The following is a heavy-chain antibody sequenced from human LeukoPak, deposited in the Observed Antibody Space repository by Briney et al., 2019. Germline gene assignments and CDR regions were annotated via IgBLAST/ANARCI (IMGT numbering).Heavy chain of an antibody. CDR1: GGSFSGYY. CDR3: ARPGGGPIR. J-gene: IGHJ4*02. D-gene: IGHD2-15*01. CDR2: INHSGST. Sequence: PSDTLSLTCAVYGGSFSGYYWSWIRQPPGKGLEWIGEINHSGSTNYNPSLKSRVTISVDTSKNQFSLKMTAVTAADTAIYYCARPGGGPIRWGQGTLVTVSS. V-gene: IGHV4-34*01.